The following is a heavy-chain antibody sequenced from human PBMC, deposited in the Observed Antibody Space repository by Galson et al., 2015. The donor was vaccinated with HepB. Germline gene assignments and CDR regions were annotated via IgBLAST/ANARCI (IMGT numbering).Heavy chain of an antibody. CDR1: GFTFRTFA. CDR2: ISNGGNNT. V-gene: IGHV3-23*03. CDR3: AKGTVFDWLLKFEY. D-gene: IGHD3-9*01. Sequence: LRLSCAASGFTFRTFAMSWVRHTPGKGLECVSVISNGGNNTYYADPVKGRFTISRDNSKNTLSLQMNSLRAEDTAVYYCAKGTVFDWLLKFEYWGQGALVTVSS. J-gene: IGHJ4*02.